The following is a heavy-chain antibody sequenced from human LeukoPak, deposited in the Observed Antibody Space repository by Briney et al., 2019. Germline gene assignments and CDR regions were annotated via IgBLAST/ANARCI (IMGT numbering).Heavy chain of an antibody. V-gene: IGHV3-7*03. CDR2: INRDGSEK. D-gene: IGHD3-3*01. J-gene: IGHJ4*02. Sequence: GGSLRLSCVVSGFTLSSRWMMWVRQAPGEGLEWMTNINRDGSEKNYVDSVKGRFTITRDNAENSLYLQMNSLKVEDSAIYYCATYDSWSGYNIAYRGQGTLVTVSS. CDR1: GFTLSSRW. CDR3: ATYDSWSGYNIAY.